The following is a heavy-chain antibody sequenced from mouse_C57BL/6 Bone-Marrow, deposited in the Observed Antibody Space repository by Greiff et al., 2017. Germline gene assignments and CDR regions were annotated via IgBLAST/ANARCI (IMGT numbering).Heavy chain of an antibody. CDR1: GYTFTSSC. Sequence: VQLQQPGAELVMPGASVKLSCKASGYTFTSSCMHWVKQRPGQGLEWIGEIDPSDSYTNYNQKFKGKSTLTVDKSSSTAYLQLSSLTSEDSAVYYCGRQGFAYWGQGTLVTVSA. CDR3: GRQGFAY. CDR2: IDPSDSYT. J-gene: IGHJ3*01. V-gene: IGHV1-69*01.